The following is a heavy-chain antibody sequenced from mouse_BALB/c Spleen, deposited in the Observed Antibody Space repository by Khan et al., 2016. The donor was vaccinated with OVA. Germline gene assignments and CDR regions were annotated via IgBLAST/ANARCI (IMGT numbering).Heavy chain of an antibody. CDR3: AREVYYFDY. CDR2: INNNGGST. V-gene: IGHV5-6-3*01. CDR1: GFTFSSYG. Sequence: EVELVESGGGLVQPGGSLKLSCAASGFTFSSYGMSWVRQTPDKRLELVATINNNGGSTYYPDSAKGRFTISRDNAKNTLYLQMSSLKSEDTAMYYCAREVYYFDYWGQGTTLIVSS. J-gene: IGHJ2*01.